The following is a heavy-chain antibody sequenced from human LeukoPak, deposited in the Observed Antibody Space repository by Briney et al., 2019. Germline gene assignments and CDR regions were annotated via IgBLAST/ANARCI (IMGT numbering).Heavy chain of an antibody. CDR2: VFDSGRT. V-gene: IGHV4-59*01. Sequence: TRQTPGKGLEWIGDVFDSGRTKENPSLKSRVTLSADTSKNQLSLRLSSVTAADTAVYYCTTIKRGNIFGYFDFWGQGILVTVSS. J-gene: IGHJ4*02. D-gene: IGHD5-18*01. CDR3: TTIKRGNIFGYFDF.